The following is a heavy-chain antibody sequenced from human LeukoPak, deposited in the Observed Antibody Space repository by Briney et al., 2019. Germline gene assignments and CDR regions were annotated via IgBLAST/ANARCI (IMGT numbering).Heavy chain of an antibody. D-gene: IGHD1-7*01. CDR2: IHYSGST. V-gene: IGHV4-39*02. J-gene: IGHJ5*02. CDR3: ASPLTGGTTFWFDL. CDR1: GGSISGSHYF. Sequence: PSETLSLTCTVSGGSISGSHYFWGWIGQLPGKGLEWMGTIHYSGSTYYNPSLKSRLTISVDTSKNHFSLQLSSVTATDTAVYFCASPLTGGTTFWFDLWGQGTLVTVSS.